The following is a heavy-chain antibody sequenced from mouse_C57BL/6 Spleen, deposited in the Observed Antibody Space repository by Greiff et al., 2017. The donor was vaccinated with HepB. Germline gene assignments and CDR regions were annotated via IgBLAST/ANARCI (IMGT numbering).Heavy chain of an antibody. J-gene: IGHJ2*01. CDR1: GYTFTDYE. Sequence: VQLQQSGAELVRPGASVTLSCKASGYTFTDYEMHWVKQTPVHGLEWIGAIDPETGGTAYNQKFKGKAILTADKSSSTAYMELRSLTSEDSAVYYCPYSNYGNYFDYGGQGTTLTVSS. V-gene: IGHV1-15*01. CDR2: IDPETGGT. CDR3: PYSNYGNYFDY. D-gene: IGHD2-5*01.